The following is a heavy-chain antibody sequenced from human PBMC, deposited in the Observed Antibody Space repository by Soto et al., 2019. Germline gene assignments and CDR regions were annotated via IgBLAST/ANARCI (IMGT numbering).Heavy chain of an antibody. CDR1: GFTVSSNY. Sequence: EVPLVESGGGLVQPGGSLRLSCAASGFTVSSNYMSWVRQAPGKGLEWVSVIYSGGSTYYADSVKGRFTISRDNSKNTLYLQMNSLRAEDTAVYYCARIAAAGNWYFDLWGRGTLVTVSS. V-gene: IGHV3-66*01. D-gene: IGHD6-13*01. J-gene: IGHJ2*01. CDR3: ARIAAAGNWYFDL. CDR2: IYSGGST.